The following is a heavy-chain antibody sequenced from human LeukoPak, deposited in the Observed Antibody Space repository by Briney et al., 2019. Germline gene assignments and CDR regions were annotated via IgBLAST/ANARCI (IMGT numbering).Heavy chain of an antibody. V-gene: IGHV3-48*01. CDR3: ARDPQEYYDSSGAFDI. CDR2: ISSSSSTI. J-gene: IGHJ3*02. CDR1: GFTFSSYS. Sequence: GGSLRLSCAASGFTFSSYSMNWVRQAPGKGLEWVSYISSSSSTIYYADSVKGRFTISRDNAKNSLYLQMNSLRAEDTAVYYCARDPQEYYDSSGAFDIWGQGTMVTVSS. D-gene: IGHD3-22*01.